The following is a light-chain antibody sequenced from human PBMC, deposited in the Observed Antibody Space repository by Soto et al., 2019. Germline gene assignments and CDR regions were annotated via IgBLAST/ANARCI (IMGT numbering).Light chain of an antibody. Sequence: QAVVTQPPSASASLGASVTLTCTLSSGYSNYKVDWYQQRPGKGPRFVMRVGTGGIVGSKGDGIPDRFSVLGSGLNRYLTIKNIQEEDESDYHCGADHGSGSNFERVFGGGTKVTVL. CDR3: GADHGSGSNFERV. J-gene: IGLJ2*01. V-gene: IGLV9-49*01. CDR1: SGYSNYK. CDR2: VGTGGIVG.